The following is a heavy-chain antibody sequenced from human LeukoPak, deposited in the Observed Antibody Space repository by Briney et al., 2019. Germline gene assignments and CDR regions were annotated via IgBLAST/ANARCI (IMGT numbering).Heavy chain of an antibody. CDR2: ISSSSSYI. CDR3: ARELDIVATAYFDY. CDR1: GFTFISYS. J-gene: IGHJ4*02. V-gene: IGHV3-21*01. D-gene: IGHD5-12*01. Sequence: GGSLRLSCAASGFTFISYSMNWVRQAPGKGLEWVSSISSSSSYIYYADSVKGRFTISRDNAKNSLYLQMNSLRAEDTAVYYCARELDIVATAYFDYWGQGTLVTVSS.